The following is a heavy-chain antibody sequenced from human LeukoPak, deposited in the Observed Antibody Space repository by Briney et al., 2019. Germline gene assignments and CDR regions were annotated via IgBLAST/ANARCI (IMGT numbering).Heavy chain of an antibody. D-gene: IGHD6-25*01. J-gene: IGHJ3*02. CDR3: ARDHAVKQRKALGTFAI. V-gene: IGHV3-30*03. CDR2: ISFDGINK. CDR1: GFTFSSYG. Sequence: GGSLRLSCAASGFTFSSYGMHWVRQAPGKGLEWMAVISFDGINKYYADSVKGRFTISRDNSKNTLYLQMNSLRPEDTAVYHCARDHAVKQRKALGTFAIWGQGTMVTVSS.